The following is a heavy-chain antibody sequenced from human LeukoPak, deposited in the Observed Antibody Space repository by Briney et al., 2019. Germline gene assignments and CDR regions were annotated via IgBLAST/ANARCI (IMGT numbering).Heavy chain of an antibody. V-gene: IGHV4-4*07. Sequence: SETLSLTCSVSGYSISSYYWSWIRQPAGKGLEWIGRIYTSGSTNYNPSLKSRVTMSVDTSKNQFSLKLSSVTAADTAVYYCARDQYYYDSSGTYYMDVGGKGTTVTISS. CDR3: ARDQYYYDSSGTYYMDV. D-gene: IGHD3-22*01. CDR2: IYTSGST. J-gene: IGHJ6*03. CDR1: GYSISSYY.